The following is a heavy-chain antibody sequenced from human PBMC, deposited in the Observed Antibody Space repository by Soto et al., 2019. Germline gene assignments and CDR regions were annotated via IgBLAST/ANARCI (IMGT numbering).Heavy chain of an antibody. CDR3: AREELLWFGEFFDY. V-gene: IGHV3-48*01. J-gene: IGHJ4*02. CDR2: ISSSSSTI. D-gene: IGHD3-10*01. CDR1: GFTFSSYS. Sequence: LRLSCAASGFTFSSYSMNWVRQAPGKGPEWVSYISSSSSTIYYADSVKGRFTISRENAKNSLYLQMNSLRAEDTAVYYCAREELLWFGEFFDYWGQGTLVTVSS.